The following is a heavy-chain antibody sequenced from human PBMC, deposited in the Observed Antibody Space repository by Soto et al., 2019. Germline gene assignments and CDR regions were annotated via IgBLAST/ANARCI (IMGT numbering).Heavy chain of an antibody. CDR2: INAGKGNT. Sequence: HTPEKRLEWMGWINAGKGNTKYSQKFQGIVTIPTDSSTSTAYMELRRLRSDDTAVYYCARDMIVAGYSDYWGQGTKVTVSS. V-gene: IGHV1-3*01. D-gene: IGHD3-22*01. CDR3: ARDMIVAGYSDY. J-gene: IGHJ4*02.